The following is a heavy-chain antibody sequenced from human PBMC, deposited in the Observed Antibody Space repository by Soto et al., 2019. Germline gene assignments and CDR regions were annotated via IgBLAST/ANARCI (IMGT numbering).Heavy chain of an antibody. CDR2: INTNTGNP. CDR3: ARDRPEEVLTGYSSSWASDY. D-gene: IGHD6-13*01. Sequence: ASVKVSCKASGYTFTSYAMNWVRQAPGQGLEWMGWINTNTGNPTYAQGFTGRFVFSLDTSVSTAYLQICSLKAEDTAVYYCARDRPEEVLTGYSSSWASDYWGQGTLVTVSS. CDR1: GYTFTSYA. J-gene: IGHJ4*02. V-gene: IGHV7-4-1*01.